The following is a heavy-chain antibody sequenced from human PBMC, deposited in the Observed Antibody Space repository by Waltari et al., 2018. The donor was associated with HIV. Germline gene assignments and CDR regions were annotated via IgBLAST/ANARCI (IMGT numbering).Heavy chain of an antibody. J-gene: IGHJ3*01. CDR3: ARLRGVEMAFDV. V-gene: IGHV4-34*01. CDR2: INHRGAA. CDR1: GGSISGFF. Sequence: QVQLQQWGAGLLKPSETLSLTCAVHGGSISGFFWHWIRQPPGKGLEWIGEINHRGAATYNPSVKGRVTISLGATKNQFSLRLTSVTSADTALYYCARLRGVEMAFDVWGPGSTVTVSS. D-gene: IGHD2-8*01.